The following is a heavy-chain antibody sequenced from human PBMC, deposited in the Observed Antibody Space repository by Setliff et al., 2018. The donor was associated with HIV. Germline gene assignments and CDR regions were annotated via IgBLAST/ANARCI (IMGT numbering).Heavy chain of an antibody. CDR2: INHSGST. J-gene: IGHJ4*02. D-gene: IGHD3-10*01. CDR3: ARSLDSDFLYYFDY. V-gene: IGHV4-39*07. Sequence: PSETLSLTCTVSGGSISSGSYYWSWIRQPPGKGLEWIGEINHSGSTKFNPSLKSRVTISVDTSKNQFSLKMTSVTAADTAVYYCARSLDSDFLYYFDYWGQGTLVTVSS. CDR1: GGSISSGSYY.